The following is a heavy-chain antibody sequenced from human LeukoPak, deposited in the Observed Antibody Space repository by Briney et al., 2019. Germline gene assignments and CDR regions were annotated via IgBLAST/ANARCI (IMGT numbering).Heavy chain of an antibody. CDR1: GFTFGDYA. V-gene: IGHV3-49*04. D-gene: IGHD3-10*01. CDR3: TRDLYYYGSRGTDY. J-gene: IGHJ4*02. CDR2: IRSKAYGGTT. Sequence: GRSLRLSGTASGFTFGDYAMSWVRQAPGKGLEWVGFIRSKAYGGTTEYAASVKGRFTISRDDSKSIAYLQMNSLKTEDTAVYYCTRDLYYYGSRGTDYWGQGTLVTVSS.